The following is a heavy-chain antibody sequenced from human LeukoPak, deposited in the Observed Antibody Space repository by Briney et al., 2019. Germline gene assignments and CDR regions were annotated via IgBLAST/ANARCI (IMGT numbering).Heavy chain of an antibody. CDR3: ARGAIRVRGVIITLKIFDY. J-gene: IGHJ4*02. CDR1: GYTFTSYG. Sequence: ASVKVSCKASGYTFTSYGISWVRQAPGQGLEWMGWMNPNSGNTGYAQKFQGRVTMTRDTSISTAYMELSSLRSEDTAVYYCARGAIRVRGVIITLKIFDYWGQGTLVTVSS. D-gene: IGHD3-10*01. V-gene: IGHV1-8*02. CDR2: MNPNSGNT.